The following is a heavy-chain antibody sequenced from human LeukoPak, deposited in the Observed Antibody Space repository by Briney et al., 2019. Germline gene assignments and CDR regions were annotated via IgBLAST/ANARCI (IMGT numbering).Heavy chain of an antibody. D-gene: IGHD6-13*01. J-gene: IGHJ4*02. Sequence: GGSLRLSCAASGFTFSTYVMSWVRQAPGKGLEWVSAISGSGGSTYYADSVKGRFTISRDNSKNTLYLQMNSLRAEDTAVYYCAKHSSSSSWYRNDYWGQGTLVTVSS. V-gene: IGHV3-23*01. CDR3: AKHSSSSSWYRNDY. CDR2: ISGSGGST. CDR1: GFTFSTYV.